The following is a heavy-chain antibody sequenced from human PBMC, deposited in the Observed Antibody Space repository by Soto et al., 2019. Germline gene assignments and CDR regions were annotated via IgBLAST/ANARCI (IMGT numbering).Heavy chain of an antibody. CDR3: AKGARSSGWY. J-gene: IGHJ4*02. V-gene: IGHV3-23*01. D-gene: IGHD6-19*01. CDR1: GFTFSSYA. Sequence: EVQLLESGGGPVQPGGSLRLSCAASGFTFSSYAMSWVCQAPGKGLEWVSAISGSGGTTYYADSVKGRFTISRDNSKNTLYLQMNSLRTEDTAVYYCAKGARSSGWYWGQGTLVTVSS. CDR2: ISGSGGTT.